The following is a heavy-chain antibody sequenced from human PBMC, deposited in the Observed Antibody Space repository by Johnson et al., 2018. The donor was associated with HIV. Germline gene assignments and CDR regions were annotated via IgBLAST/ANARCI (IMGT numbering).Heavy chain of an antibody. J-gene: IGHJ3*02. CDR3: ARWGTVTTDAFDI. CDR1: GFTFSSCD. V-gene: IGHV3-13*01. Sequence: MLLVESGGGVVQPGGSLRLSCAASGFTFSSCDMHWVRQATGKGLEWVSAIGTAGDTYYPGSVKGRFTISSENAKNSLYLQMNSLRAGDTAVYYCARWGTVTTDAFDIWGQGTKVTVSS. CDR2: IGTAGDT. D-gene: IGHD4-17*01.